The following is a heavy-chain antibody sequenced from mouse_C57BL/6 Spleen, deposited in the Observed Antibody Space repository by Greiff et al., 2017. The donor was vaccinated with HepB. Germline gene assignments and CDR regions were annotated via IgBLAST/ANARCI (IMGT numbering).Heavy chain of an antibody. CDR1: GYTFTDYY. Sequence: EVQLQQSGPELVKPGASVKISCKASGYTFTDYYMNWVKQSHGKSLEWIGDINPNNGGTSYNQKFKGKATLTVDKSSSTAYMELRSLTSEDSAVYYCARSTMVRGNYWGQGTTLTVSS. D-gene: IGHD2-2*01. CDR2: INPNNGGT. V-gene: IGHV1-26*01. CDR3: ARSTMVRGNY. J-gene: IGHJ2*01.